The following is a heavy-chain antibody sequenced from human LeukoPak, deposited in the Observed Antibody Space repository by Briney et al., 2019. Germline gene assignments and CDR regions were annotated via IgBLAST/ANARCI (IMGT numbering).Heavy chain of an antibody. CDR1: GGSISSYH. CDR2: IYTSGGT. Sequence: SETLSLTCTASGGSISSYHWSWIRQPAGKGLEWIGRIYTSGGTNYNPSLKSRVTMSVDTSKNQFSLKLSSVTAADTAVYYCARDEGSGYPIDYWGQGTLVTVSS. CDR3: ARDEGSGYPIDY. D-gene: IGHD3-22*01. V-gene: IGHV4-4*07. J-gene: IGHJ4*02.